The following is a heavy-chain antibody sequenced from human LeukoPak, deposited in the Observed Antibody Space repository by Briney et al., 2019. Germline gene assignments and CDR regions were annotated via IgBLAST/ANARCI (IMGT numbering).Heavy chain of an antibody. CDR2: IYYSGST. CDR3: ARLNLYYGMDV. CDR1: GGSISSYY. V-gene: IGHV4-59*08. J-gene: IGHJ6*02. Sequence: SETLSLTCTVSGGSISSYYWSWIRQPPGKGLEWIGYIYYSGSTNCNPSLKSRVTISVDTSKNQFSLKLSSVTAADTAVYYCARLNLYYGMDVWGQGTTVTVSS.